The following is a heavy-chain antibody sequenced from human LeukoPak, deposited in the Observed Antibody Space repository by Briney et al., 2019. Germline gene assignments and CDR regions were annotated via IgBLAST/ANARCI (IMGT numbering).Heavy chain of an antibody. Sequence: GGSLRLSCAASGFTFSSYSMNWVRQAPGKGLEWGSYISGSSSTIYYADSVKGRFTISRDNGKNTLYLRMNSLRAEDTAVYYCARGSTYYDSSGQVPFDYWGQGTLVTVSS. V-gene: IGHV3-48*01. CDR2: ISGSSSTI. J-gene: IGHJ4*02. CDR1: GFTFSSYS. CDR3: ARGSTYYDSSGQVPFDY. D-gene: IGHD3-22*01.